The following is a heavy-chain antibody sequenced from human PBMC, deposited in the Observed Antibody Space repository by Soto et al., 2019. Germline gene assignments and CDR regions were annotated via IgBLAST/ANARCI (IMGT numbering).Heavy chain of an antibody. J-gene: IGHJ5*02. Sequence: QVQLVQSGAEVKKPGSSVKVSCKASGGTFSSYAISWVRQAPGQGLEWMGGIIPIFGTANYAQKFQGRVTITADESTSTAYMELSSLRSEDTAVYYCARYGALGYCSGGSCYDWFDPWGQGTLVTVSS. CDR1: GGTFSSYA. CDR3: ARYGALGYCSGGSCYDWFDP. CDR2: IIPIFGTA. V-gene: IGHV1-69*12. D-gene: IGHD2-15*01.